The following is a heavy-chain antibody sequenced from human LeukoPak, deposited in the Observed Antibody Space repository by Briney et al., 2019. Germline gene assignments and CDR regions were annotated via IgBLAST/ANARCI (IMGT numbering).Heavy chain of an antibody. Sequence: GGSLRLSCAVSGFTFDDYAMHWVRQAPGKGLEWVSGISWNSGSIGYADSVKGRFTISRDNAKNSLYLQMNSLRAEDTALYYCAKSDNVVLVAAPYYFDYWGQGTLVTVSS. D-gene: IGHD2-15*01. CDR2: ISWNSGSI. CDR3: AKSDNVVLVAAPYYFDY. CDR1: GFTFDDYA. J-gene: IGHJ4*02. V-gene: IGHV3-9*01.